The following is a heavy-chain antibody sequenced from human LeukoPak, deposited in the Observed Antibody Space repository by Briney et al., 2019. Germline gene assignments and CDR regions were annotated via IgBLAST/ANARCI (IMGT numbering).Heavy chain of an antibody. J-gene: IGHJ4*01. CDR1: GFTFSSYW. CDR2: IKQDGSEK. D-gene: IGHD5-12*01. CDR3: ARENVYSGYDHIDY. Sequence: PGGSLRLSCAASGFTFSSYWMSWVRQAPGKGLEWVANIKQDGSEKYYVDSVKGRFTISRDNAKNSLYLQMNSMRAEDTAVYYCARENVYSGYDHIDYWGHGTLVTVSS. V-gene: IGHV3-7*01.